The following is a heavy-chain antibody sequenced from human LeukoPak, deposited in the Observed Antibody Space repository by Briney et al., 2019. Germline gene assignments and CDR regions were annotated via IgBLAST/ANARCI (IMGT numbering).Heavy chain of an antibody. Sequence: GGSLRLSYAASGFTFSDYYMSWIRQAPGKGLEWVSDISSSGSTIYYADSVKGRFTISRDNAKNSLYLQMNSLRAEDTAVYYCARLMGSAGSPYFQHWGQGTLVTVSS. CDR2: ISSSGSTI. J-gene: IGHJ1*01. CDR1: GFTFSDYY. D-gene: IGHD3-16*01. CDR3: ARLMGSAGSPYFQH. V-gene: IGHV3-11*01.